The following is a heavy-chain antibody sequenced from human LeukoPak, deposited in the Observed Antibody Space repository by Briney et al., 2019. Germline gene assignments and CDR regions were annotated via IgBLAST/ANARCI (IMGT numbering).Heavy chain of an antibody. Sequence: GGSLRLSCPASGFTFSSYGMHWVRQAPGKGLEWVAFIRHDGSNKYYADSVKGRFTISRDNSKNTLYLQMNSLRAEDTAVYYCAKGYCSSTTCSVDYWGQGTMVTVSS. V-gene: IGHV3-30*02. D-gene: IGHD2-2*01. CDR3: AKGYCSSTTCSVDY. J-gene: IGHJ4*02. CDR2: IRHDGSNK. CDR1: GFTFSSYG.